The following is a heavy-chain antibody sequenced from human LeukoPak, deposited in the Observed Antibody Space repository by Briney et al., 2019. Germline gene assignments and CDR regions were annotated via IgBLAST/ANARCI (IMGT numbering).Heavy chain of an antibody. CDR2: INPSGNTT. J-gene: IGHJ5*02. CDR1: GFTFTTYF. D-gene: IGHD6-13*01. V-gene: IGHV1-46*01. Sequence: ASVKVSCKASGFTFTTYFMHWVRQAPGQGLEWMGKINPSGNTTTYAQKFQGRITMTRDTSTSTVYMELSSLRSEDTAVYYCARGLGDPWQQLVLNWFDPWGQGTLVTVSS. CDR3: ARGLGDPWQQLVLNWFDP.